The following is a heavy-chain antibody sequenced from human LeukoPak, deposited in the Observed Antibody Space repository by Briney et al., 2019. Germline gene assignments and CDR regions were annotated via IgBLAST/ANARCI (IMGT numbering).Heavy chain of an antibody. J-gene: IGHJ4*02. V-gene: IGHV3-23*01. CDR2: ISSSGGST. CDR3: ARVGENYYGGRVFDY. D-gene: IGHD3-10*01. CDR1: GFTFSSYA. Sequence: PGGSLRLSCAASGFTFSSYAMSWVRQAPGKGLEWVSAISSSGGSTYYADSVKGRITISRDNSKNTLYLQMNSLRAEDTAVYNCARVGENYYGGRVFDYWGQGTLVTVSS.